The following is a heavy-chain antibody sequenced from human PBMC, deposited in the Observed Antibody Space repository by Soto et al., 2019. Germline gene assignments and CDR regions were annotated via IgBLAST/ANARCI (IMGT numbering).Heavy chain of an antibody. CDR2: IYHSGST. CDR1: GGSISSSNW. V-gene: IGHV4-4*02. J-gene: IGHJ4*02. D-gene: IGHD5-12*01. Sequence: SETLSLTCAVSGGSISSSNWWSWVRQPPGKGLEWIGEIYHSGSTNYNPSLKSRVTISVDKSKNQFSLKLSSVTAADTAVYYCARAAAGGYSAYEVFDYWGQGTLVTVS. CDR3: ARAAAGGYSAYEVFDY.